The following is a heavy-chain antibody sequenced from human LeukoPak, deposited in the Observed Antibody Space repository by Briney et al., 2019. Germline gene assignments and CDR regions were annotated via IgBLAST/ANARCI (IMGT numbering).Heavy chain of an antibody. CDR2: INSDGSST. CDR1: GFTFSNYW. CDR3: AGVEYSGSYCVDC. V-gene: IGHV3-74*01. Sequence: GGSLRLSCAASGFTFSNYWMHWVRQAPGKGLVWVSRINSDGSSTTYADSVKGRFTTSRDNAKNTLYLQMNSLRAEDTAVYYCAGVEYSGSYCVDCWGQGTLLTVSS. J-gene: IGHJ4*02. D-gene: IGHD1-26*01.